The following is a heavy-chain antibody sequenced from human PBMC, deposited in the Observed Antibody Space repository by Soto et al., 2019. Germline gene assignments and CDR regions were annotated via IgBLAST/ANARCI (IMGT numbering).Heavy chain of an antibody. V-gene: IGHV1-18*01. Sequence: GASVKVSCKASGYTFTSYGISWVRQAPGQGLEGMGWISAYNGNTNYAQKLQGRVTMTTDTSTSTAYMELRSLRSDDTAMYYCARGAVLYYDFWSGYYTGEDYYYGMDVWGQGTTVTVSS. CDR1: GYTFTSYG. CDR2: ISAYNGNT. CDR3: ARGAVLYYDFWSGYYTGEDYYYGMDV. D-gene: IGHD3-3*01. J-gene: IGHJ6*02.